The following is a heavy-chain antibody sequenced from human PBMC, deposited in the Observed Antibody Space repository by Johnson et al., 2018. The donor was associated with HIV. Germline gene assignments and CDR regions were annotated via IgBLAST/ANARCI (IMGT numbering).Heavy chain of an antibody. Sequence: EQLVESGGGLVQPGGSLRLSCAASGFTFSIYWMTWVRQAPRKGLEWVANIKQDGSGKYYVDSVKGRFTISRDNAKNSLYLQMNSLRAEDTAVYYCAREALDAFDSWGQGTMVTVSS. CDR2: IKQDGSGK. V-gene: IGHV3-7*01. CDR3: AREALDAFDS. J-gene: IGHJ3*02. CDR1: GFTFSIYW.